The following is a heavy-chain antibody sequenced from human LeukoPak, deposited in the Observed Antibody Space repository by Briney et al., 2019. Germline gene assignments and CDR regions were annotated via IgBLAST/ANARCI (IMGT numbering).Heavy chain of an antibody. D-gene: IGHD5-12*01. V-gene: IGHV3-15*01. CDR1: GFTFSNVW. Sequence: GGSLTLSCAASGFTFSNVWMTWVRQAPGRGMEWVGRIKTKTDGETTDYAAPVKGRFTILRDDSANMVYLQMTSLRTEDTALYYCTTATELIVATLPDYRGQGTLVTVSS. J-gene: IGHJ4*02. CDR2: IKTKTDGETT. CDR3: TTATELIVATLPDY.